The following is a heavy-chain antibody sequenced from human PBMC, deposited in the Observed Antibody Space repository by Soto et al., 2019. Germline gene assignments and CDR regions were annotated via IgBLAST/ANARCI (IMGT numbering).Heavy chain of an antibody. CDR1: GYTFISYG. V-gene: IGHV1-18*01. D-gene: IGHD6-19*01. J-gene: IGHJ4*02. CDR3: ARKLLAVAGTEFDY. CDR2: ISAYNGNT. Sequence: ASVKVSCKASGYTFISYGISWVRQAPGQGLEWMGWISAYNGNTNYAQKLQGRVTMTTDTSTSTAYMELRSLRSDDTAVYYCARKLLAVAGTEFDYWGQGTLVTVSS.